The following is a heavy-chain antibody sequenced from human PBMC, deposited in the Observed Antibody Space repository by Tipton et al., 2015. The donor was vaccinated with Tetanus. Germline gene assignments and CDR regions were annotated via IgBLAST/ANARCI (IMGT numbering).Heavy chain of an antibody. CDR2: SWYDGTDK. D-gene: IGHD3-9*01. Sequence: SLRLSCAASGFIFSSYGIHWVRQAPGKGLEWVAVSWYDGTDKYYADSVKGRFTISRDNAKKSLFLQMNSLRDDDTAVYYCARDRLTALLSYWGQGTLVTVSS. J-gene: IGHJ4*02. CDR1: GFIFSSYG. V-gene: IGHV3-33*01. CDR3: ARDRLTALLSY.